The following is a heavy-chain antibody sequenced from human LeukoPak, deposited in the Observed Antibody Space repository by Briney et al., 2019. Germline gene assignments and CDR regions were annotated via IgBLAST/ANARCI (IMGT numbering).Heavy chain of an antibody. J-gene: IGHJ4*02. CDR3: ARETVVGYYDFWSGYYGDY. Sequence: GGSLRLSCAASGFTFSSYWMHWVRQAPGKGLVWVSRINTDGSSTSYADSVKGRFTISRDNAKNTLYLQMNSLRAEDTAVYYCARETVVGYYDFWSGYYGDYWGQGTLVTVSS. V-gene: IGHV3-74*01. CDR2: INTDGSST. CDR1: GFTFSSYW. D-gene: IGHD3-3*01.